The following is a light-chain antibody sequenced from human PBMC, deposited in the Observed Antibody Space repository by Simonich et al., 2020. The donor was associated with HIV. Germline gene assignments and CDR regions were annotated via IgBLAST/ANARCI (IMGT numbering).Light chain of an antibody. CDR2: DVS. J-gene: IGLJ2*01. CDR3: GSYTSSSTVL. V-gene: IGLV2-14*03. Sequence: QSALTQPRSVSGSPGQSVTISCTGTSSDVGGYNYVSWYQHHPGKAPKVMIYDVSKRPSGVSNRFSASKSGNTASLTISGLQAEDEADYYCGSYTSSSTVLFGGGTKLTVL. CDR1: SSDVGGYNY.